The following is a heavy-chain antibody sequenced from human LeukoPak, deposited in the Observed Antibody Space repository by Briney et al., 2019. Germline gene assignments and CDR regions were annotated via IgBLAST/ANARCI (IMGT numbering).Heavy chain of an antibody. D-gene: IGHD3-10*01. Sequence: GGSLRLSCTASGFTFGDYGMIWVRQAPGKGLEWVGFIRSKTYGGTTEYAASVNGRFTISRDDSKSIAYLQMNSLKTEDTAVYYCTGSFGELTFFDYWGQGTLVTASS. CDR1: GFTFGDYG. CDR2: IRSKTYGGTT. J-gene: IGHJ4*02. CDR3: TGSFGELTFFDY. V-gene: IGHV3-49*04.